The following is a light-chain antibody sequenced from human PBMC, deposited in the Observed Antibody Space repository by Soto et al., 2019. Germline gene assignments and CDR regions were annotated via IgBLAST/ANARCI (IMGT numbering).Light chain of an antibody. V-gene: IGKV3-11*01. CDR3: QQRNSRPSIT. J-gene: IGKJ5*01. CDR1: QSVSSY. CDR2: DTS. Sequence: EIVLTHSPATLSLSPGERATLSCRASQSVSSYVAWYQQKPGQAPRLLIYDTSNRATGIPARFSGSGSGTDFILTISSLEPEDSAVYHCQQRNSRPSITFGQGTRLEI.